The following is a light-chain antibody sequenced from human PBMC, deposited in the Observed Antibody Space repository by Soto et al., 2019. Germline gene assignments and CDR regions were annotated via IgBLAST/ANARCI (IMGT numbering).Light chain of an antibody. CDR1: QSIANY. Sequence: DIQMTQSPSSLSASVGDRVTSPCRASQSIANYLNWYQQKPGKAPKGLIYAASTLRSGVPSWFSGIGSGTYFTLTIRSLQPEDFATCYCQQTYSASPTFGPGTIVHF. CDR2: AAS. V-gene: IGKV1-39*01. J-gene: IGKJ3*01. CDR3: QQTYSASPT.